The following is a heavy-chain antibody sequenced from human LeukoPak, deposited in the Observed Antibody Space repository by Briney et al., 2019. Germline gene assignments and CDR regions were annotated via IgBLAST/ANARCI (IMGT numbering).Heavy chain of an antibody. CDR3: AVVSNYYLIQDY. V-gene: IGHV3-74*03. J-gene: IGHJ4*02. CDR1: GFTLSSYW. Sequence: GGSLRLSCAASGFTLSSYWLNWFGQAPGKGLGWVSRINTDGSSTTYADSVKGRFTISRDNAKNTLYLQMNSLRAEDTAVYYCAVVSNYYLIQDYWGQGTLVTVSS. CDR2: INTDGSST. D-gene: IGHD4-11*01.